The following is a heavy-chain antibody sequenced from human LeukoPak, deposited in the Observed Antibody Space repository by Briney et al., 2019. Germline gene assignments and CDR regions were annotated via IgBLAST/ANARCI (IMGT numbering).Heavy chain of an antibody. CDR1: GGSISSYY. V-gene: IGHV4-59*01. D-gene: IGHD2-2*01. CDR3: ARDPTRGFVVVPAAYFDY. CDR2: IYYSGST. J-gene: IGHJ4*02. Sequence: SETLSLTCTVSGGSISSYYWSWTRQPPGKGLEWIGYIYYSGSTNYNPSLKSRVTISVDTSKNQFSLKLSSVTAADTAVYYCARDPTRGFVVVPAAYFDYWGQGTLVTVSS.